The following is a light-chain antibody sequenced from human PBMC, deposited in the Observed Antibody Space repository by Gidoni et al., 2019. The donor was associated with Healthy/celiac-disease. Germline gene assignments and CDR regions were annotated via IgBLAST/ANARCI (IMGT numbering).Light chain of an antibody. V-gene: IGKV1-39*01. Sequence: DIQMTQSPYSLSASVGDRVTITCRASQSISSYLIWYQQKPGKAPNLLIYAASSLQSGVPSRFSGSGSGTDFTLTISSLQPEDFATYYCQQSYSTPCTFGQGTKLEIK. CDR3: QQSYSTPCT. J-gene: IGKJ2*01. CDR1: QSISSY. CDR2: AAS.